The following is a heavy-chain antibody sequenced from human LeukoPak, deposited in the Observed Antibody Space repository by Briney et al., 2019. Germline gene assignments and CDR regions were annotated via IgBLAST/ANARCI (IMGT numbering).Heavy chain of an antibody. Sequence: SDTLSLTCTVSGGSISSSSYYWGWIRPPPGKGLEWIGSIYYSGSTYYNPSLKSRVTISVDTSKNQFSLKLSSVTAADTAVYYCARPGVGGWYYFDYWGQGTLVTVPS. J-gene: IGHJ4*02. CDR3: ARPGVGGWYYFDY. V-gene: IGHV4-39*01. D-gene: IGHD6-19*01. CDR1: GGSISSSSYY. CDR2: IYYSGST.